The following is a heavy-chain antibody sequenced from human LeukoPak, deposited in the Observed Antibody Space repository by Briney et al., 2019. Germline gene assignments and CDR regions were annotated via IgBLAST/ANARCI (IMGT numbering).Heavy chain of an antibody. CDR3: AKPTRGSGSFLIDF. CDR2: IWNDGSDK. Sequence: GGSLRLSCAASGFTFSSYGMHWARQAPGKGLEWVAVIWNDGSDKYYADSVKGRFTISRDNSKNTLYLQMNSLRAEDTAVYYCAKPTRGSGSFLIDFWGQGTLVTISS. J-gene: IGHJ4*02. D-gene: IGHD1-26*01. V-gene: IGHV3-33*06. CDR1: GFTFSSYG.